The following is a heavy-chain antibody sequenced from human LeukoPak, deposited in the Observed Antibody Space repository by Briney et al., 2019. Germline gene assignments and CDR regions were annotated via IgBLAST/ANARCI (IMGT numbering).Heavy chain of an antibody. CDR1: GVSFSTYY. J-gene: IGHJ4*02. V-gene: IGHV4-34*01. CDR3: ARQLYGSDY. CDR2: VNHSGYT. D-gene: IGHD4-17*01. Sequence: SETLSLTCDVSGVSFSTYYWSWIRQSPEKGLEWIGEVNHSGYTNSNPSLKGRVTISVDTSKNQFSRKLSSVTAADTAVYYCARQLYGSDYWGQGTLVTVSS.